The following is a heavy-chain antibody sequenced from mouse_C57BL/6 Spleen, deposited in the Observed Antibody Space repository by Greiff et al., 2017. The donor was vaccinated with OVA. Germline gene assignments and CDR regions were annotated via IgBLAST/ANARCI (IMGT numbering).Heavy chain of an antibody. Sequence: EVKLVESGGGLVQPKGSLKLSCAASGFSFNTYAMNWVRQAPGKGLEWVARLRSKSNNYATYSADSVKDRFTISRDDSESMLYLQVNNLKTEDTAMYYCVRPQTAQAWFADWGQGTLVTVSA. D-gene: IGHD3-2*02. V-gene: IGHV10-1*01. J-gene: IGHJ3*01. CDR2: LRSKSNNYAT. CDR1: GFSFNTYA. CDR3: VRPQTAQAWFAD.